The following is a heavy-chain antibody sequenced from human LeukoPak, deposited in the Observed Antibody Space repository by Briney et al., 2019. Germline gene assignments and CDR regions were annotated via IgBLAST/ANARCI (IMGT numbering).Heavy chain of an antibody. CDR1: GGSISSYY. J-gene: IGHJ4*02. Sequence: SETLSLTCTVSGGSISSYYWSWIRQPPGKGLEWIGSIYHSGSTYYNPSLKSRVTISVDTSKNHFSLKLSSVTAADTAVYYCARDSSGYPVSTFDYWGQGTLVTVSS. CDR3: ARDSSGYPVSTFDY. V-gene: IGHV4-38-2*02. CDR2: IYHSGST. D-gene: IGHD3-22*01.